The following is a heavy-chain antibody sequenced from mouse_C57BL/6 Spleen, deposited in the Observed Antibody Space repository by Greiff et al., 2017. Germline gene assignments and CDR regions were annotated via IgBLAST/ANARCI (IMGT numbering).Heavy chain of an antibody. CDR2: INPNNGGT. CDR1: GYTFTDYY. CDR3: ARCYYGSSPHFDY. Sequence: VQLQQSGPELVKPGASVKISCKASGYTFTDYYMNWVKQSHGKSLEWIGDINPNNGGTSYNQKFKGKATLTVDKSSSTASMELRSLTSEDSAVYYCARCYYGSSPHFDYWGQGTTLTVSS. D-gene: IGHD1-1*01. V-gene: IGHV1-26*01. J-gene: IGHJ2*01.